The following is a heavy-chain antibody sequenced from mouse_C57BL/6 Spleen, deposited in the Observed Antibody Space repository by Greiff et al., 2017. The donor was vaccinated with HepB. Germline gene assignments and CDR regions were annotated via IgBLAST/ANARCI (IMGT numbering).Heavy chain of an antibody. J-gene: IGHJ2*01. D-gene: IGHD2-5*01. CDR1: GYTFTDYY. Sequence: VKLMESGAELVRPGASVKLSCKASGYTFTDYYINWVKQRPGQGLEWIARIYPGSGNTYYNEKFKGKATLTAEKSSSTAYMQLSSLTSEDSAVYFCARAYSNYVGYFDYWGQGTTLTVSS. V-gene: IGHV1-76*01. CDR2: IYPGSGNT. CDR3: ARAYSNYVGYFDY.